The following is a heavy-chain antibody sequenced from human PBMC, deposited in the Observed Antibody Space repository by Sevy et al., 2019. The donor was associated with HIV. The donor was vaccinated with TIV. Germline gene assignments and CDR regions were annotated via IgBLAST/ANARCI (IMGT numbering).Heavy chain of an antibody. CDR2: ISYDGSNK. J-gene: IGHJ6*02. V-gene: IGHV3-30*04. CDR3: ARDRRCYGMDL. CDR1: GFTFSSYA. Sequence: GGSLRLSCAASGFTFSSYAMHWVRQAPGKGLEWVAVISYDGSNKYYADSVKGRFTISRDNSKNTLYLQMNSLRAEDTAVYYCARDRRCYGMDLWGQGTTVTVSS.